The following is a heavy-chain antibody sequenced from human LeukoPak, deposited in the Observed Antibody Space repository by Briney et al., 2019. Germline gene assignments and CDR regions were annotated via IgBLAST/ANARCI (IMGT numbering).Heavy chain of an antibody. CDR2: IYYSGST. V-gene: IGHV4-59*12. D-gene: IGHD6-6*01. J-gene: IGHJ6*03. CDR1: GGSISSYY. CDR3: ARGSPLSSSSSLSYYYYYYYMDV. Sequence: SETLSLTCTVSGGSISSYYWSWIRQPPGKGLEWIGYIYYSGSTNFKSPLKSRVIMSVDTSKNQFSLKLSSVTAADTAVYYCARGSPLSSSSSLSYYYYYYYMDVWGKGTTVTVSS.